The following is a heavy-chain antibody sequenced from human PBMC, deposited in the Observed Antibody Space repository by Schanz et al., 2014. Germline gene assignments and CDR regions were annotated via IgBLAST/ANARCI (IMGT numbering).Heavy chain of an antibody. D-gene: IGHD3-10*01. CDR2: IIPILGIA. CDR1: GGTFNSYT. Sequence: QVQLVQSGAEVKKPGSSMTVSFKSSGGTFNSYTINWVRQAPGQGLEWMGRIIPILGIANYAQKFQGRVALTTDTSTSTADMELRNLRSDDTAVYYCARAKRFGDMDGGGQGTTXTVAS. CDR3: ARAKRFGDMDG. J-gene: IGHJ6*02. V-gene: IGHV1-69*02.